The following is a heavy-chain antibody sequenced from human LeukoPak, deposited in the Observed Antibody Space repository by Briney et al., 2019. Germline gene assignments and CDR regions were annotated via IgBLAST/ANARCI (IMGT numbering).Heavy chain of an antibody. CDR2: IWYDGSNK. D-gene: IGHD4-17*01. CDR3: AREGYGDFTFDY. J-gene: IGHJ4*02. V-gene: IGHV3-33*01. CDR1: GFTFSSYG. Sequence: SLRLSCAASGFTFSSYGMHWVRQAPGKGLEWVAVIWYDGSNKYYADSVKGRFTISRDNSKNTLYLQMNSLRAEDTAVYYCAREGYGDFTFDYWGQGTLVTVSS.